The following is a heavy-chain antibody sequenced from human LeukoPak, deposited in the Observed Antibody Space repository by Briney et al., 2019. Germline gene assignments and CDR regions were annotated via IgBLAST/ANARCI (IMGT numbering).Heavy chain of an antibody. J-gene: IGHJ4*02. Sequence: PSETLSLTCAVSGASITSHPWNWVRQPPGKGLEWIGEMYNSGTSTFKPSLRSRVIMFFDESKNHFSLKLNSVTAADTAVYYCARGSPEYQLLLEVWGQGTLVTVSS. D-gene: IGHD2-2*01. CDR1: GASITSHPW. V-gene: IGHV4-4*02. CDR3: ARGSPEYQLLLEV. CDR2: MYNSGTS.